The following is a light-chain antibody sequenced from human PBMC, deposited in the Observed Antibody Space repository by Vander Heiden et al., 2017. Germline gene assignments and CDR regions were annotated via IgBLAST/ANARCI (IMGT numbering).Light chain of an antibody. CDR1: ALPKKY. CDR2: KDS. V-gene: IGLV3-16*01. CDR3: LSADSSGTPYV. Sequence: SYELTQPPSVSVSLGQMARITCSGEALPKKYAYWYQQKPGQFPVLVIYKDSERPSGIPERFSGSSSGTIVTLTISGVQAEDVADYYFLSADSSGTPYVFGTGTKVTVL. J-gene: IGLJ1*01.